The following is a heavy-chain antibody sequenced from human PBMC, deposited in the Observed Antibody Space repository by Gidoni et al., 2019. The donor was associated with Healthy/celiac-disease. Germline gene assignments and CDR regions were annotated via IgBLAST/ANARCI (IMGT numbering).Heavy chain of an antibody. CDR3: ARDRRYCSGGSCYSTYYYYGMDV. CDR1: GYTFTGSY. Sequence: QVQLVQSGAEVQTPGASVKVSCKASGYTFTGSYMHWVRQAPGQGLVWRGWINPNSGGTNYAQKFQGWVTMTRDTSISTAYMELSRLRSDDTAVYYCARDRRYCSGGSCYSTYYYYGMDVWGQGTTVTVSS. V-gene: IGHV1-2*04. J-gene: IGHJ6*02. D-gene: IGHD2-15*01. CDR2: INPNSGGT.